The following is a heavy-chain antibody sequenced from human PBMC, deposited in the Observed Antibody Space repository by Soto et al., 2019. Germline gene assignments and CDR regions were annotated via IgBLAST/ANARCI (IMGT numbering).Heavy chain of an antibody. CDR2: VFSSGST. V-gene: IGHV4-59*08. CDR1: SHSINNYY. CDR3: ASSILRGIIARPFDY. Sequence: PSETLSLTYTFSSHSINNYYLYWIRQPPGKGLEWIGYVFSSGSTKYDPSLKSRVTISLDTSKNQFSLNLNSVSAADTAVYYCASSILRGIIARPFDYWGQG. D-gene: IGHD3-10*01. J-gene: IGHJ4*02.